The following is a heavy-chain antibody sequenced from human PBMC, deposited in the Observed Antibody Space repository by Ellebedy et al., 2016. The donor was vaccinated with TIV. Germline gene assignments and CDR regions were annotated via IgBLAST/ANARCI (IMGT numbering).Heavy chain of an antibody. D-gene: IGHD6-13*01. CDR2: INPSGGIT. CDR1: GYTFTNYY. V-gene: IGHV1-46*01. CDR3: AREFAPAAGTGYFAY. J-gene: IGHJ4*02. Sequence: AASVKVSCKASGYTFTNYYIHWVRQAPGQGLEWMGIINPSGGITSYAQKFQGRVTMTRDTSTSTVYMDLSSLRSDDTAVYYCAREFAPAAGTGYFAYWGQGTLVTVSS.